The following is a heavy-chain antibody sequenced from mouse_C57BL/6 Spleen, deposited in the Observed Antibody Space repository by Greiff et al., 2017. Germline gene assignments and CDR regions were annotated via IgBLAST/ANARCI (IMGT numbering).Heavy chain of an antibody. V-gene: IGHV1-69*01. Sequence: QVQLQQPGAELVMPGASVKLSCKASGYTFTSYWMHWVKQRPGQGLEWIGEIDPSDSSTNYNQKFKGKSTLTVDKSSSTAYMQLSSLTSEDSAVYYCARSDTTVSRWFAYWGQGTLVTVAA. D-gene: IGHD1-1*01. CDR2: IDPSDSST. J-gene: IGHJ3*01. CDR1: GYTFTSYW. CDR3: ARSDTTVSRWFAY.